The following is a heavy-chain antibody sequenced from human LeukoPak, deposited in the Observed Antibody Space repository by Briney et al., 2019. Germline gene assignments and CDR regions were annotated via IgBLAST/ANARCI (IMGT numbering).Heavy chain of an antibody. J-gene: IGHJ6*03. CDR1: GGSISSSSYY. Sequence: SETLSLTCTVSGGSISSSSYYWGWIRQPPGKGLEWIGSIYYSGSTYYNPSLKSRVTISVDTSKNQFSLKLSSVTAADTAVYYCARGGYGSGWDYMDVWGKGTTVTVSS. CDR3: ARGGYGSGWDYMDV. D-gene: IGHD3-10*01. V-gene: IGHV4-39*07. CDR2: IYYSGST.